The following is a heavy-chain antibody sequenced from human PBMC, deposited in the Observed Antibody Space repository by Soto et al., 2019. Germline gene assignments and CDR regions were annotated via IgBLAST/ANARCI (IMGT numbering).Heavy chain of an antibody. CDR1: GDSLTRSTYF. V-gene: IGHV4-39*01. CDR3: AKNLPKTGRFDY. Sequence: QLQLQESGPGLVKPSETLSLTCSISGDSLTRSTYFWAWIRQSPGKGLEWVGSVYYSVRTHYNPSHKSRVTIAVDRSKNQFSLKMSSVTASDTDVYYCAKNLPKTGRFDYWGPGTLVTVSS. CDR2: VYYSVRT. J-gene: IGHJ4*02.